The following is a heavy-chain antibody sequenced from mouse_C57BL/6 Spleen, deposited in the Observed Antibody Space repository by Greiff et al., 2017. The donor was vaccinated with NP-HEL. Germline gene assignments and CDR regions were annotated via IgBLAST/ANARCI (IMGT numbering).Heavy chain of an antibody. V-gene: IGHV1-69*01. CDR3: ARGNPYYYGSSPDY. CDR2: IDPSDSYT. CDR1: GYTFTSYW. D-gene: IGHD1-1*01. Sequence: VQLQQPGAELVMPGASVKLSCKASGYTFTSYWMHWVKQRPGQGLEWIGEIDPSDSYTNYNQKFKGKSTLTVDKSSSTAYMQLSSLTSEDSAVYYCARGNPYYYGSSPDYWGQGTTLTVSS. J-gene: IGHJ2*01.